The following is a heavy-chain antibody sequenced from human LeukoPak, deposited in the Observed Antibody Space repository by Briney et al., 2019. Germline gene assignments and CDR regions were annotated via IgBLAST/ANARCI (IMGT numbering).Heavy chain of an antibody. J-gene: IGHJ4*02. CDR2: INPSGGST. V-gene: IGHV1-46*01. D-gene: IGHD3-16*01. CDR1: GYTFTSYY. CDR3: ARGERPLLDYFDY. Sequence: APVKVSCKASGYTFTSYYMHWVRQAPGQGLEWMGIINPSGGSTSYAQKFQGRVTMTRDTSTSTVYMELRSLRSDDTAVYYCARGERPLLDYFDYWGQGTLVTVSS.